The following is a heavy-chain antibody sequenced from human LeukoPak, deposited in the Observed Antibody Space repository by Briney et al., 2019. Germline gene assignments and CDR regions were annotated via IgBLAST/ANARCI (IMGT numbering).Heavy chain of an antibody. D-gene: IGHD1-26*01. CDR1: GFTFSGFA. J-gene: IGHJ6*01. CDR2: ISGSGDNT. Sequence: GGSLRLSCAASGFTFSGFATSWVRRTPGKGLEWVSGISGSGDNTLYADSVKGRFTIPRDNSKNTLYLEMNSLRAEDTAIYYCAKMKGHPLPKYYMDVWGQGTTVTVSS. V-gene: IGHV3-23*01. CDR3: AKMKGHPLPKYYMDV.